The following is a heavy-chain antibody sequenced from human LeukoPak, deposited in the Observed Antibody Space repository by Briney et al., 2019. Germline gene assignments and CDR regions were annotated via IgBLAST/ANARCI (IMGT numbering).Heavy chain of an antibody. Sequence: PSETLSLTCTVSGGSISSSTYYWGWVRQSPGKGLEWIGSIYYSGNIYFTPSLYYNPSLKSRVTISVDTSKNQFSLKLTSVTAADTAVYYCARDLGMATNPPGYWGQGTLVTVSS. CDR1: GGSISSSTYY. D-gene: IGHD3-16*01. CDR3: ARDLGMATNPPGY. J-gene: IGHJ4*02. CDR2: IYYSGNIYFTPSL. V-gene: IGHV4-39*07.